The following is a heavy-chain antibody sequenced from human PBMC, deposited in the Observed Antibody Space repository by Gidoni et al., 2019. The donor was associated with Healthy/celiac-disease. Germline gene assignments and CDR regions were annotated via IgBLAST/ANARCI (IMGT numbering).Heavy chain of an antibody. CDR2: IWYDGSNK. J-gene: IGHJ4*02. CDR1: GFTFSSYG. V-gene: IGHV3-33*01. Sequence: QVQLVEYGGGVVQPGRSLRLSCAASGFTFSSYGMHWVRQAPGKGLGWVAVIWYDGSNKYYADSVKGRFTISRDNSKNTLYLQMNSLRAEDTAVYYCARDMDGDEWLLLRYWGQGTLVTVSS. D-gene: IGHD3-22*01. CDR3: ARDMDGDEWLLLRY.